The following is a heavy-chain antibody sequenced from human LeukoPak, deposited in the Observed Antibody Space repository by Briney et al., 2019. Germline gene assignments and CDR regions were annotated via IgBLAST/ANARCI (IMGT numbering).Heavy chain of an antibody. CDR3: AKEKAIGTINYGLDV. D-gene: IGHD1-1*01. V-gene: IGHV3-30*18. CDR2: IAYDGSNK. J-gene: IGHJ6*02. CDR1: GFIFDTYG. Sequence: GTSLGLSCAASGFIFDTYGMLWVRQAPGKGLEWVAVIAYDGSNKYHADSVKGRFTISRDNSKNTLYLQMNSLRGEDTAVYYCAKEKAIGTINYGLDVWGQGTTVTVSS.